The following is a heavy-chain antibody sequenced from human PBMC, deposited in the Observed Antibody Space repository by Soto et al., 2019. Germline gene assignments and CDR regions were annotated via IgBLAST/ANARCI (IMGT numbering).Heavy chain of an antibody. V-gene: IGHV4-59*01. CDR1: GGFI. D-gene: IGHD1-1*01. J-gene: IGHJ4*02. CDR3: ARTLPNRQLFDS. CDR2: IYNSERY. Sequence: SETLSLTCTVPGGFIWGWIRQSPDTGLEWIGYIYNSERYNYNPSLESRLTISLDTSKNQFSLRLASVTAADTAVYYCARTLPNRQLFDSWSQGTLVTVSS.